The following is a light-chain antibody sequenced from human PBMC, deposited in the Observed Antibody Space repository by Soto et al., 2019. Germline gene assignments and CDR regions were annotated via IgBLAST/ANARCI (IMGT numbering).Light chain of an antibody. J-gene: IGKJ5*01. V-gene: IGKV3-15*01. CDR1: QSVGSN. CDR2: DVS. CDR3: QQYNQWPIT. Sequence: ERVMTQSPATLSMSPGERATLSCRASQSVGSNLAWYQQKLGQAPRLLIYDVSTRATGIPGRFSGSGSETEFTLTITSLQSEDFAVYYCQQYNQWPITFDQGTRLETK.